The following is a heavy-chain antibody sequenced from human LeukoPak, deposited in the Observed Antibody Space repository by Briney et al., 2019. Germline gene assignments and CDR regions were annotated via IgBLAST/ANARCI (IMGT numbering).Heavy chain of an antibody. Sequence: GGSLRLSCAASGFIFSSYAMSWVRQAPGKGLEWVSYISSSGDTIYYADSVQGRFTISRDNVKNSVYLQLNSLRAEDTAVYYCASDRSSGLYYYDSSGLLYWGQGTLVTVSS. J-gene: IGHJ4*02. CDR1: GFIFSSYA. D-gene: IGHD3-22*01. V-gene: IGHV3-48*04. CDR3: ASDRSSGLYYYDSSGLLY. CDR2: ISSSGDTI.